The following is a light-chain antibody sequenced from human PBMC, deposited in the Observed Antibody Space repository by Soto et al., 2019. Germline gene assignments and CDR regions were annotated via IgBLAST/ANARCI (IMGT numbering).Light chain of an antibody. CDR3: SSYTSSSTSYV. CDR2: DVS. V-gene: IGLV2-14*01. Sequence: QSVLTHPASVSGSPGHSITISCTGTSSDVGGYNYVSWYQQHPGKAPKLMIYDVSNRPSGVSNRFSGSKSGNTASLTISGLQAEDEADYYCSSYTSSSTSYVFGTGTKVTVL. CDR1: SSDVGGYNY. J-gene: IGLJ1*01.